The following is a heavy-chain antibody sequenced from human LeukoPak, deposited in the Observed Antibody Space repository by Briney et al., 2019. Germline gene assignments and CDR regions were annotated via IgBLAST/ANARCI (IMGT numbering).Heavy chain of an antibody. D-gene: IGHD6-19*01. CDR1: EFTFSTYA. CDR3: AKDRIAVPPGYGMDV. CDR2: IRYDGSNR. Sequence: GGSLRLSCAASEFTFSTYAMNWVRQAPGKGLEWVAFIRYDGSNRYYADSVKGRFTISRDNSKNTLYLQMNSLRPEDTAVYYCAKDRIAVPPGYGMDVWGQGTAVTVS. J-gene: IGHJ6*02. V-gene: IGHV3-30*02.